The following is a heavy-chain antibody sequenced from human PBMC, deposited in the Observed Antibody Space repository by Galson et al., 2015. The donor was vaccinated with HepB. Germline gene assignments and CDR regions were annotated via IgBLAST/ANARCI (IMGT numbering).Heavy chain of an antibody. V-gene: IGHV3-74*01. D-gene: IGHD2-2*01. CDR1: GFTFSSYW. J-gene: IGHJ4*02. CDR3: ARPTGYCSSTSCHSHFDY. CDR2: INSDGSST. Sequence: SLRLSCAASGFTFSSYWMHWVRQAPGKGLVWVSRINSDGSSTNYADPVKGRFTISRDNAKNTLYLQMNSLRAEDTAVDYCARPTGYCSSTSCHSHFDYWGQGTLVTVSS.